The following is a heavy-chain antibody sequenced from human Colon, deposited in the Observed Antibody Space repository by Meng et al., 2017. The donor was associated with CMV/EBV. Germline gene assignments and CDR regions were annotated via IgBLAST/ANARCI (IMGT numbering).Heavy chain of an antibody. V-gene: IGHV3-74*01. CDR2: INSDGSIA. CDR1: GFTLSGFY. CDR3: VRGGYDFWTDYLHY. Sequence: ASGFTLSGFYMYWVRQAPGKGRVWVSRINSDGSIAYYADSVKGRFTISRDNAKNTLYLQMNSLRVEDTATYYCVRGGYDFWTDYLHYWGQGALVTVSS. D-gene: IGHD3/OR15-3a*01. J-gene: IGHJ4*02.